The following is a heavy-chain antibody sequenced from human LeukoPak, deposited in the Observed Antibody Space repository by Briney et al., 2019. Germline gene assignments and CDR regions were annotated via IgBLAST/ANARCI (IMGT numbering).Heavy chain of an antibody. CDR1: GITFSTYA. J-gene: IGHJ4*02. CDR2: ISGSGGRT. CDR3: AKDLWDSGSYYGN. Sequence: PGGSLRLSCAASGITFSTYAMTAMTWVRQAPGKGLEWVSTISGSGGRTYYGDSVKGRFTISKDNSKNTLYLQTNSLRAEDTALYYCAKDLWDSGSYYGNWGQGTLVTVSS. D-gene: IGHD3-10*01. V-gene: IGHV3-23*01.